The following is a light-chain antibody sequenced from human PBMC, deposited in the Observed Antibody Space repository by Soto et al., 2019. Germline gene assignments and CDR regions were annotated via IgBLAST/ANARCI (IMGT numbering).Light chain of an antibody. CDR3: QQRSNWPTWT. CDR1: QSVSSK. Sequence: EIVMTQSPATLSVSPGERAALSCRASQSVSSKLAWYRQRPGQAPRLVIYAASTRATGVPARFSGSGSGTDFTLTISSLEPEDFAVYYCQQRSNWPTWTFGQGTKVDIK. V-gene: IGKV3-11*01. CDR2: AAS. J-gene: IGKJ1*01.